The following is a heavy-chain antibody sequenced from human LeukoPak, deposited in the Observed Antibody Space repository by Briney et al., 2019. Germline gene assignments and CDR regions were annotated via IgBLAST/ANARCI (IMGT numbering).Heavy chain of an antibody. CDR2: IYSGGTT. CDR1: GLTVTSNY. J-gene: IGHJ5*02. D-gene: IGHD5-12*01. CDR3: AKEVPATLPSDP. Sequence: PGGSLRLSCAASGLTVTSNYMIWVRQAPGKGLEWVSVIYSGGTTYYADSVKGRFTVSRDNSKNTLYLQMNSLRAEDTAVYYCAKEVPATLPSDPWGQGTLVTVSS. V-gene: IGHV3-53*01.